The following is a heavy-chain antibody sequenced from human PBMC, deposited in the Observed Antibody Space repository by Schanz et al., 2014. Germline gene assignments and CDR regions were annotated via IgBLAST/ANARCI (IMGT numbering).Heavy chain of an antibody. CDR1: GFTVSSTY. Sequence: VQLVESGGVLVQSGGSLRLSCAASGFTVSSTYVTWVRQAPGKGLEWVSVLYAGGATKYANSVKDRFTIYRDNSKNTVYLQMNSLRADDTAVYYCAKSRSWYVWLDPWGQGTLVTVSS. V-gene: IGHV3-66*01. CDR3: AKSRSWYVWLDP. J-gene: IGHJ5*02. D-gene: IGHD3-10*01. CDR2: LYAGGAT.